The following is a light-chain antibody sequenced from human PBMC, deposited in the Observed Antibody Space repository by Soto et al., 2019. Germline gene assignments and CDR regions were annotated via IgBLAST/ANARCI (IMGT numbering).Light chain of an antibody. CDR3: QQRSNWPPIT. CDR1: QSVSIY. V-gene: IGKV3-11*01. J-gene: IGKJ5*01. Sequence: EIVLTHSPATLSLSPGERATLSCRASQSVSIYLAWYQQKPGQAPRLLIYDASNRATGIPDRFSGSGSGTDFTLTISSLEPEDFAVYYCQQRSNWPPITFGQGTRLEIK. CDR2: DAS.